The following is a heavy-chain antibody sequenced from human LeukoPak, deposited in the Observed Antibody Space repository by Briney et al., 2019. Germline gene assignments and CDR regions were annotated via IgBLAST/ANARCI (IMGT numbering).Heavy chain of an antibody. CDR1: GGSISSSSYY. D-gene: IGHD2-15*01. CDR2: IFHSGTT. CDR3: ARYCSGGSCYNTAMVDY. V-gene: IGHV4-39*07. Sequence: SETLSLTCTVSGGSISSSSYYWGWIRQPPGKGLEWIGTIFHSGTTNYNPSLKSRVTISVDTSKNQFSLKLSSVTAADTAVYYCARYCSGGSCYNTAMVDYWGQGTLVTVSS. J-gene: IGHJ4*02.